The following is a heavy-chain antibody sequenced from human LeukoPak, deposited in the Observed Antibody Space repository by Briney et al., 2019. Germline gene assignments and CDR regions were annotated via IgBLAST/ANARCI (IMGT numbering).Heavy chain of an antibody. Sequence: GGSLRLSCAASGFAFSSYAMHWVRQAPGKGLEWVAVIIYDGSNKYYADSVKGRFTISRDNSNNTLYLQVNSLRAEDTAVYYCARDSSPGVLPYYCGMDVWGPGTTVTVSS. V-gene: IGHV3-30-3*01. CDR1: GFAFSSYA. CDR2: IIYDGSNK. CDR3: ARDSSPGVLPYYCGMDV. D-gene: IGHD2/OR15-2a*01. J-gene: IGHJ6*02.